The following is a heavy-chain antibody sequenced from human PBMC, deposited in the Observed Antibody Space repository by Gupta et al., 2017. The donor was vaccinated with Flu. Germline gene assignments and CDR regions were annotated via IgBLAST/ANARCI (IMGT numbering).Heavy chain of an antibody. CDR2: INHSGST. Sequence: QVQLQQWGAGLLKPSETLSLTCAVYGGSFSGYYWSWIRQPPGKGLEWIGEINHSGSTNYNPSLKSRVTISVDTSKNQFSLKLSSVTAADTAVYYCARAPRMGYCSSTSCYTKRSMNWFDPWGQGTLVTVSS. V-gene: IGHV4-34*01. CDR3: ARAPRMGYCSSTSCYTKRSMNWFDP. D-gene: IGHD2-2*02. CDR1: GGSFSGYY. J-gene: IGHJ5*02.